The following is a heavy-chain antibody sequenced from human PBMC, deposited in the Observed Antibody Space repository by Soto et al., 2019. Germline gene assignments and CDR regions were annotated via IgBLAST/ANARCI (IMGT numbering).Heavy chain of an antibody. Sequence: EVQLLESGGGIVQPGGSLRVSCVASGFTFRNFVMSWVRQAPGKGLEWVSAIRGTGGETFYADSVKGRFTISRDNSKNTLYLKMNSLRDEDTAVYFCAQDRGWGVVSPSHDDWGQGTMVTVSS. CDR1: GFTFRNFV. V-gene: IGHV3-23*01. D-gene: IGHD2-21*01. J-gene: IGHJ4*02. CDR2: IRGTGGET. CDR3: AQDRGWGVVSPSHDD.